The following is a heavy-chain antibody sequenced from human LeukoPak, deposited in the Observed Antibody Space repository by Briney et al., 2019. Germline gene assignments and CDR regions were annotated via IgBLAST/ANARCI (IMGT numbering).Heavy chain of an antibody. D-gene: IGHD3-10*01. CDR1: GFSLSNYW. CDR2: INQGGSDK. Sequence: GGSLRLSCAASGFSLSNYWMSWVRQAPGKGLEWVANINQGGSDKYYVDSVMGRFTISKDNAKNSVYLQMNSLRPEDTAIYYCAWYGVTHGLDVWGQGTTVTVSS. CDR3: AWYGVTHGLDV. V-gene: IGHV3-7*01. J-gene: IGHJ6*02.